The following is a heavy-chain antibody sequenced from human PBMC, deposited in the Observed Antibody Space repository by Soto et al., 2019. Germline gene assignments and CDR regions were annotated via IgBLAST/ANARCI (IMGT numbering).Heavy chain of an antibody. CDR1: GGSISSYY. J-gene: IGHJ4*02. CDR2: INHSGST. D-gene: IGHD3-3*01. Sequence: SETLSLTCTVSGGSISSYYWSWIRQPPGEGLEWIGEINHSGSTNYNPSVKSRVTISVDTYKKQFSLKLSSVTAADTAVYYCATSYYNFWSGYYLAYFDYWGQGTLVTVSS. CDR3: ATSYYNFWSGYYLAYFDY. V-gene: IGHV4-34*01.